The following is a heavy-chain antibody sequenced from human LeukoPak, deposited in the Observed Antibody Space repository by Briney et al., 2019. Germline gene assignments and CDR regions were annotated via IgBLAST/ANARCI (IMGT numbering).Heavy chain of an antibody. D-gene: IGHD3-22*01. CDR3: ARRGIYYYDSSGYYCDASDI. CDR1: GYTFTGYY. V-gene: IGHV1-2*02. Sequence: ASVKVSCKASGYTFTGYYMHWVRQAPGQGLEWMGWINPNSGGTNYAQKFQGRVTMTRDTSISTAYMELSRLRPDDTAVYYCARRGIYYYDSSGYYCDASDIWGQGTMVTVSS. CDR2: INPNSGGT. J-gene: IGHJ3*02.